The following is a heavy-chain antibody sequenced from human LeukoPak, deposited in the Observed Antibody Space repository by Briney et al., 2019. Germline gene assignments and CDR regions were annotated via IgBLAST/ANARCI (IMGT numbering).Heavy chain of an antibody. CDR1: GFTFSSYA. D-gene: IGHD4-17*01. V-gene: IGHV3-23*01. Sequence: GGSLRLSCAASGFTFSSYAMSWVRQAPGKGLEWVSAISGSGGSTYYADSVKGRFTISRDNSKNTLYLQMNSLRAEDTAVYYCARGTRYGDDYFDYWGQGTLVTVSS. CDR3: ARGTRYGDDYFDY. CDR2: ISGSGGST. J-gene: IGHJ4*02.